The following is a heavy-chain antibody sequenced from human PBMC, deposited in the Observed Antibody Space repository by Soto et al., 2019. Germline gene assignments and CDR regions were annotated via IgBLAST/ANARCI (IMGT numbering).Heavy chain of an antibody. D-gene: IGHD6-19*01. CDR2: IYPGDSDT. J-gene: IGHJ6*02. CDR1: GYSFTSYW. V-gene: IGHV5-51*01. Sequence: PGESLKISCKGSGYSFTSYWIGWVRQMPGKGLEWMGIIYPGDSDTRYSPSFQGQVTISADKSISTAYLQWSSLKASDTAMYYCARQVEYSSGWYYPMDVWGQGTTVTVSS. CDR3: ARQVEYSSGWYYPMDV.